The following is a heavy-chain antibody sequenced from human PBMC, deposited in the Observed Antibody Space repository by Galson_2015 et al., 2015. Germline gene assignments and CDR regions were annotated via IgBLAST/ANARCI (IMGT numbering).Heavy chain of an antibody. V-gene: IGHV1-3*01. D-gene: IGHD3-22*01. CDR3: ARAPLYYYDSSGYSPFDY. CDR1: GYTFTSYA. J-gene: IGHJ4*02. Sequence: SVKVSCKASGYTFTSYAMHWVRQAPGQRLEWMGWINAGNGNTKYSQKFQDRVTITRDTSASTAYMELSSLRSEDTAVYYCARAPLYYYDSSGYSPFDYWGQGTLVTVSS. CDR2: INAGNGNT.